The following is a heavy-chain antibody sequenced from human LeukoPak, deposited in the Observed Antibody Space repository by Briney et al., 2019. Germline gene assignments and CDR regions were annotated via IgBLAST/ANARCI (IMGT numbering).Heavy chain of an antibody. Sequence: GSLRLSCAASGFTFSSYTMNWVRQAPGKGLEWVSSLNVDSVKGRFTISRDNAKNSLFLQMNSLRVEDTAVYYCARERFHGSGAPKYDFWGPGTLVTVSS. CDR2: LN. CDR1: GFTFSSYT. D-gene: IGHD3-10*01. CDR3: ARERFHGSGAPKYDF. J-gene: IGHJ4*02. V-gene: IGHV3-21*01.